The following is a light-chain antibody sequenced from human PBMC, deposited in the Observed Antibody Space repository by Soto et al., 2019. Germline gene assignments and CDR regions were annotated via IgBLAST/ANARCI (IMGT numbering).Light chain of an antibody. V-gene: IGKV3D-15*01. CDR2: GAS. J-gene: IGKJ5*01. Sequence: EIVMAQSPATLSVSPGERATLSCRASQSVSSNLAWYQQKPGLAPRLLIYGASTRATGIPARFSGSGSGTEFTLTIGSLQSEDFAVYSCQQYNNWPPITFGQGTRLEIK. CDR1: QSVSSN. CDR3: QQYNNWPPIT.